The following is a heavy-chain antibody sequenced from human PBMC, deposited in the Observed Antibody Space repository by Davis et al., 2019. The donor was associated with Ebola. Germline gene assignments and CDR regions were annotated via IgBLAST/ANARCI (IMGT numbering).Heavy chain of an antibody. CDR2: ISGDGGST. J-gene: IGHJ6*02. Sequence: PGGSLRLSCAASGFTFDDYAMHWVRQAPGKGLEWVSLISGDGGSTYYADSVKGRFTISRDNSKNTLYLQMNSLRAEDTAVYYCAREGGVISPGMDVWGQGTTVTVSS. V-gene: IGHV3-43*02. D-gene: IGHD3-16*02. CDR3: AREGGVISPGMDV. CDR1: GFTFDDYA.